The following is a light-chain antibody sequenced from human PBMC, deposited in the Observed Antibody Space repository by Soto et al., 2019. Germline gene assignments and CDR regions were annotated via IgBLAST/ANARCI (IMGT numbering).Light chain of an antibody. CDR1: QSVNSY. CDR3: QQRSNWPPRWT. CDR2: DAS. J-gene: IGKJ1*01. V-gene: IGKV3-11*01. Sequence: EIVLTQSPGTLSLSPGERASLSCRTSQSVNSYLAWYQQKPGQAPRLLIYDASNRATGIPARFSGSGSGTDFTLTISSLEPEDFAVYYCQQRSNWPPRWTFGQGTKVDIK.